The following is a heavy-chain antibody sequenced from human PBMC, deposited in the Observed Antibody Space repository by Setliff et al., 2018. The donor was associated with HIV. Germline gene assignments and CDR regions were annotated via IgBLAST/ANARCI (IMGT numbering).Heavy chain of an antibody. D-gene: IGHD5-18*01. J-gene: IGHJ4*02. CDR2: MYYSGST. CDR3: ARVVVDTAVLRVLEYYFDS. CDR1: GGSISSSSYY. V-gene: IGHV4-39*07. Sequence: SETLSLTCTVSGGSISSSSYYWGWVRQPPGKGLEWIGSMYYSGSTYYTPSLKSRITRSLDTSKNQFSLRLRSVTAADTAVYYCARVVVDTAVLRVLEYYFDSWGRGTLVTVSS.